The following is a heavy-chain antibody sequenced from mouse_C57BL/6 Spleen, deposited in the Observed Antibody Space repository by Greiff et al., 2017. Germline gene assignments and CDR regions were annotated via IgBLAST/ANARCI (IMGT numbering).Heavy chain of an antibody. V-gene: IGHV5-4*03. CDR3: ARVEDFFDY. Sequence: EVTVVESGGGLVKPGGSLKLSCAASGFTFSSYAMSWVRQTPEKRLEWVATISDGGSYTYYPDNVKGRFTISRDNAKNNLYLQMSHLKSEDTAMYYCARVEDFFDYWGQGTTLTVSS. CDR1: GFTFSSYA. J-gene: IGHJ2*01. CDR2: ISDGGSYT.